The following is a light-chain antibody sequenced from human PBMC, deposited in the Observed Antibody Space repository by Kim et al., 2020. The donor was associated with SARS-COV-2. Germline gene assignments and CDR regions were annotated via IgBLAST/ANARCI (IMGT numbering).Light chain of an antibody. CDR1: RDIRNF. CDR2: AAS. J-gene: IGKJ3*01. Sequence: AAVEDRVTITWRASRDIRNFLAWFQQKPGKAPKSLISAASSLQSGVPSRFSGSGSGTEFTLTITSLQPEDFATYYCQQYNTYPITFGPGTKVDIK. CDR3: QQYNTYPIT. V-gene: IGKV1-16*01.